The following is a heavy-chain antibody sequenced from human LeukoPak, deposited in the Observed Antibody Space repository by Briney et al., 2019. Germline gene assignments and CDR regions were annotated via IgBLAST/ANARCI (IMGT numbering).Heavy chain of an antibody. CDR2: IYYSGST. J-gene: IGHJ4*02. CDR1: GGSISGNF. Sequence: SETLSLTCTVSGGSISGNFWSWIRQPPGKGLELMGYIYYSGSTYYNPSLKSRVTMSVDTSKNQFSLWLSSVTAADTAVYYCARLGGLPGYYFDYWGQGTLVAVSS. CDR3: ARLGGLPGYYFDY. V-gene: IGHV4-59*08. D-gene: IGHD3-10*01.